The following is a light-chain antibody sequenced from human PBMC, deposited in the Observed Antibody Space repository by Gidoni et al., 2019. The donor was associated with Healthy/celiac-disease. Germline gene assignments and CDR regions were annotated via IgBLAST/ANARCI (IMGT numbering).Light chain of an antibody. Sequence: EIVMTQSPATLSVSPGERATPSCRASQSVSSNLAWYQQKPGQAPRLLIYGASTRATGIPARFSGSGSGTEFTLTISSLQSEDFAVYYCQQYNNWPWTFGQXTKVEIK. J-gene: IGKJ1*01. CDR2: GAS. V-gene: IGKV3-15*01. CDR3: QQYNNWPWT. CDR1: QSVSSN.